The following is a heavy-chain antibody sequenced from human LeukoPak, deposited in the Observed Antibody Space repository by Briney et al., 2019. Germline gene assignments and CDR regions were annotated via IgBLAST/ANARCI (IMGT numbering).Heavy chain of an antibody. CDR2: IYSGGST. V-gene: IGHV3-66*02. J-gene: IGHJ4*02. D-gene: IGHD6-25*01. CDR1: GFTVSSNY. Sequence: GRSLRLSCAASGFTVSSNYTSWVRPAPGKGLERVSVIYSGGSTYYADSVNDPFTISRDNSKNTLYLQVNSLRAEDTAVYYCARDHGGGYTDFGYWGQGTLVTVSS. CDR3: ARDHGGGYTDFGY.